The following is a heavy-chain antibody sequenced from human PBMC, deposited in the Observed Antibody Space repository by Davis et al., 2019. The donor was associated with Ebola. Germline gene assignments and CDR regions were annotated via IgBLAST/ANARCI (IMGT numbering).Heavy chain of an antibody. J-gene: IGHJ4*02. Sequence: GESLKISCTASGFTFSNAWMNWVRQAPGKGLEWVGRIKSKTDGGTTDYAAPVKGRFIISRDDSKDMLYLQMNGLKTEDTAVYYCTKVVLGYWGQGTLVTVSS. CDR1: GFTFSNAW. V-gene: IGHV3-15*07. CDR2: IKSKTDGGTT. CDR3: TKVVLGY. D-gene: IGHD6-6*01.